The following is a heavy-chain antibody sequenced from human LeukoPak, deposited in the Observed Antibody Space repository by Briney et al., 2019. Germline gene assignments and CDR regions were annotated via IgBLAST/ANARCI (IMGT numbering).Heavy chain of an antibody. Sequence: GGSLRLSCAASGFTFSSYGMHWVRQAPGKGLEWVAFIRFDGNNKYYADSVKGRFTISRDNSKNTLYLQMNSLRAEDTAVYYCARDQSYGHGVYYYYYYMDVWGKGTTVTVSS. CDR1: GFTFSSYG. D-gene: IGHD5-18*01. CDR2: IRFDGNNK. CDR3: ARDQSYGHGVYYYYYYMDV. J-gene: IGHJ6*03. V-gene: IGHV3-30*02.